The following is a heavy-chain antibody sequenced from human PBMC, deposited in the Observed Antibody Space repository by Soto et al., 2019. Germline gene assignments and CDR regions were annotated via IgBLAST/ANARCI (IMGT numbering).Heavy chain of an antibody. CDR1: AYSFTIFW. Sequence: GESLKISCKGSAYSFTIFWINWVRQMPGRGLEWMGRIDPSDSYTNYNPSFEGHVTISADESTSTAYMELSSLRSEDTAVYYCARRGYCSGGSCAPGFYGMDVWSQGTTVTVS. D-gene: IGHD2-15*01. V-gene: IGHV5-10-1*01. J-gene: IGHJ6*02. CDR3: ARRGYCSGGSCAPGFYGMDV. CDR2: IDPSDSYT.